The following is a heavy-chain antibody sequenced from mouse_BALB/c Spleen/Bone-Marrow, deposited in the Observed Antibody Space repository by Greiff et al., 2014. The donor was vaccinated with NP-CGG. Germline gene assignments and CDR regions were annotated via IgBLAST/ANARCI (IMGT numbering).Heavy chain of an antibody. D-gene: IGHD4-1*01. CDR2: ISDDGGNT. CDR1: GFTFSDYY. Sequence: EVKLMESGGGLVKPGGSRKLSCAASGFTFSDYYMFWVRQTPEKRLEWVATISDDGGNTYYRDSVEGRFTISRDNAKNKLNLQMSSLKSEDAATYHCARETGPRAMDYWGQGTSVTVSS. V-gene: IGHV5-4*02. J-gene: IGHJ4*01. CDR3: ARETGPRAMDY.